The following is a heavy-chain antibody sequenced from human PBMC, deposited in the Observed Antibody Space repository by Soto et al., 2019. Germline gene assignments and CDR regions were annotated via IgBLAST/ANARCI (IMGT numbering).Heavy chain of an antibody. V-gene: IGHV3-23*01. CDR3: EKDITIFGVPTANVWFDP. CDR1: GFTFSSHA. CDR2: ISGSGGST. D-gene: IGHD3-3*01. Sequence: GRSLRLSCPAAGFTFSSHAMSWVSQAEGKGLEWESAISGSGGSTYYADSVKGRFTTSRDNSKNTLDMQMNSLRAEETAVYYCEKDITIFGVPTANVWFDPWGQGTLVTVSS. J-gene: IGHJ5*02.